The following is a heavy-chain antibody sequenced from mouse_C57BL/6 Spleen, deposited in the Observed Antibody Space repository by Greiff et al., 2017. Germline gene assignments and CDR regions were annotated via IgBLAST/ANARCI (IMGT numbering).Heavy chain of an antibody. CDR3: ASGEGYSNYGGCAY. D-gene: IGHD2-5*01. Sequence: VQLKESGPELVKPGASVKISCKASGYSFTGYYMHWVKQSHGNILDWIGYIYPYNGVSSYNQKFKGKATLTVDKSSSTAYMELRSLTSEDSAVXYCASGEGYSNYGGCAYWGQGTLVTVSA. V-gene: IGHV1-31*01. CDR1: GYSFTGYY. J-gene: IGHJ3*01. CDR2: IYPYNGVS.